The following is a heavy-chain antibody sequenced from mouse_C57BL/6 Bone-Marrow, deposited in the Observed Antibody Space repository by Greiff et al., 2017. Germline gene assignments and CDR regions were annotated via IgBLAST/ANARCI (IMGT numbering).Heavy chain of an antibody. D-gene: IGHD1-2*01. V-gene: IGHV1-69*01. Sequence: QVQLKESGAELVMPGASVKLSCKASGYTFTSYWMPWVKQRPGQGLEWIGEIDPSDSYTNYNQKFKGKSTLTVDKSSSTAYMQLSSLTSEDSAVYYCARGDTTAVWYFDVWGTGTTVTVSS. CDR3: ARGDTTAVWYFDV. J-gene: IGHJ1*03. CDR1: GYTFTSYW. CDR2: IDPSDSYT.